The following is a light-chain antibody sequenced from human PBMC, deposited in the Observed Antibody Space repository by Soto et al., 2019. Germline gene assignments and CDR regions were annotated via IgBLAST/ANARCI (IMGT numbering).Light chain of an antibody. J-gene: IGKJ1*01. CDR3: HQYGSAGT. V-gene: IGKV3-20*01. CDR2: GES. Sequence: EIVLTQSPGTLSLSPGERATLSCRASQSVSNNYLAWYQQKPGQAPRLLIYGESTRATALPDSFTGIGPATDFTRTISRLEPDDCAVYYCHQYGSAGTFGQGTKVDIK. CDR1: QSVSNNY.